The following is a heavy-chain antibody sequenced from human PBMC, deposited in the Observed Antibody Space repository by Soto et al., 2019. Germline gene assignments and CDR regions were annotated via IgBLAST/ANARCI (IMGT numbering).Heavy chain of an antibody. CDR3: ARNPRLGYCSSTSCPTLDGMDV. D-gene: IGHD2-2*01. CDR1: GYSFTSYW. CDR2: IDPSDSYT. V-gene: IGHV5-10-1*01. Sequence: GESLKISCKGSGYSFTSYWISWVRQMPGKGLKWMGRIDPSDSYTNYSPSFQGHVTISADKSISTAYLQWSSLKASDTAMYYCARNPRLGYCSSTSCPTLDGMDVWGQGTTVTVSS. J-gene: IGHJ6*02.